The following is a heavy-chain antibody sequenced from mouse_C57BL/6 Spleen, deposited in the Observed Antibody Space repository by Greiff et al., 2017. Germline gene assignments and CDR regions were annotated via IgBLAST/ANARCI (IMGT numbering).Heavy chain of an antibody. J-gene: IGHJ3*01. CDR1: GYTFTSYW. D-gene: IGHD1-1*01. Sequence: QVQLKESGAELAKPGASVKLSCKASGYTFTSYWMHWVKQRPGQGLEWIGDINPSSGYTKYNQKFKDKATLTADKSSSTAYMQLSILTYEDSAVYYCARGTTVGGAWFAYWGQGTLVTVSA. CDR2: INPSSGYT. V-gene: IGHV1-7*01. CDR3: ARGTTVGGAWFAY.